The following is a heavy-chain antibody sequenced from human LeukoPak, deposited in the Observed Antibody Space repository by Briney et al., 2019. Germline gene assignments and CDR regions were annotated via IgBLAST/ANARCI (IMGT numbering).Heavy chain of an antibody. D-gene: IGHD4-17*01. CDR3: ARHGNDYGDCWFDY. CDR2: IYYSGNT. CDR1: GGSISSYY. J-gene: IGHJ4*02. V-gene: IGHV4-59*08. Sequence: SETLSLTCNVSGGSISSYYWSWIRQPPGKGLEWIGYIYYSGNTNYNPSLKSRVTISADTSKNQFSLKLSSVTAADTAVYYCARHGNDYGDCWFDYWGLGNLVIVSS.